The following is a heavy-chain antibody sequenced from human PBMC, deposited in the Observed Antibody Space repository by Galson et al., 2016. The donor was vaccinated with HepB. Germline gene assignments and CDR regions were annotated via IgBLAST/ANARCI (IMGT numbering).Heavy chain of an antibody. CDR2: IHYSGRP. D-gene: IGHD4-17*01. CDR3: ARGEHDYGYNHPLPLGEN. Sequence: SETLSLTCSVSGGSIINYYWSWVRQPPGKGLEWIGTIHYSGRPNNNPSPKTRVPIPVDNPKNQSSLRLSAVTATDTAVYYCARGEHDYGYNHPLPLGENWGQGTLVTVSS. V-gene: IGHV4-59*04. CDR1: GGSIINYY. J-gene: IGHJ4*02.